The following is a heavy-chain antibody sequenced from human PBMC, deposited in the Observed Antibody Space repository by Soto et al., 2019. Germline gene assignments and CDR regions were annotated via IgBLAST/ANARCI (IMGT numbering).Heavy chain of an antibody. CDR1: GGSISSSSYY. Sequence: QLQLQESGPGLVKPSETLSLTCTVSGGSISSSSYYWGWIRQPPGKGLEGIGTIYNSGSTYSKPSLKSRVTISVDTSKNQVSLKLNSVTAADTAIYYCAREMGGSIDYWGQGTLVTVSS. D-gene: IGHD1-26*01. CDR2: IYNSGST. J-gene: IGHJ4*02. CDR3: AREMGGSIDY. V-gene: IGHV4-39*01.